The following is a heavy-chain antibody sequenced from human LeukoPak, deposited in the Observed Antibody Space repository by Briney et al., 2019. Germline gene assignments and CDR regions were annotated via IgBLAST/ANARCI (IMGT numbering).Heavy chain of an antibody. D-gene: IGHD1-14*01. CDR2: ISYDGSTS. J-gene: IGHJ4*02. Sequence: GQSLRLSCAASGFTFSSIAMHWVRQAPGKGLEWVAVISYDGSTSYYADSVKGRFTISRDNSKNTLYLQMNSLRAEDTALYHCARDRYNTSPDYWGQGTLLTVSS. CDR3: ARDRYNTSPDY. CDR1: GFTFSSIA. V-gene: IGHV3-30-3*01.